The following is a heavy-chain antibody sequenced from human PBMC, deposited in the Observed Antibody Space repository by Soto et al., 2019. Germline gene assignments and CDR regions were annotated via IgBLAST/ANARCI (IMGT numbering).Heavy chain of an antibody. CDR2: IYYSGST. Sequence: SETQSVTCTVSGGSISSYDWSWIWQPPGKGLEWIGYIYYSGSTNYNPSLKSRVTISVDTSKNQFSLKLSSVTAADTAVYYCARRYGASFDYWGQGTLVTVSS. D-gene: IGHD4-17*01. CDR1: GGSISSYD. CDR3: ARRYGASFDY. J-gene: IGHJ4*02. V-gene: IGHV4-59*01.